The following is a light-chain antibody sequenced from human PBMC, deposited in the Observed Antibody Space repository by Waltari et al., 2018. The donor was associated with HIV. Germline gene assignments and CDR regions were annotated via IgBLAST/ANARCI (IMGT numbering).Light chain of an antibody. CDR2: KDT. V-gene: IGLV3-25*03. J-gene: IGLJ2*01. Sequence: SSELTQHPSVSVSTGQTARISCTGDTLSKQYAYWYQQKPGQAPVVVIIKDTERPSGSPERFSGSSSGTTVTLTIRGVQAEDEADYYCQSSDNSEHMIFGGGTKLTVL. CDR3: QSSDNSEHMI. CDR1: TLSKQY.